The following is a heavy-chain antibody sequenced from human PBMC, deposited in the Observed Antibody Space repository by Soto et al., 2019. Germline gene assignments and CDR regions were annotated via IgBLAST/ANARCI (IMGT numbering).Heavy chain of an antibody. CDR2: ISGSGGST. CDR3: AKADTAMVPHAFDY. V-gene: IGHV3-23*01. D-gene: IGHD5-18*01. J-gene: IGHJ4*02. CDR1: VFTFSSYA. Sequence: GGSLRLSCAASVFTFSSYAMSWVRQAPGKGLEWVSAISGSGGSTYYADSVKGRFTISRDNSKNTLYLQMNILRAEDTAVYYCAKADTAMVPHAFDYWGQGTLVTVSS.